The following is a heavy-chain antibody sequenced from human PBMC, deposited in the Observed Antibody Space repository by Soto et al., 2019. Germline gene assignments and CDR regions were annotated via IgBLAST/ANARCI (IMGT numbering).Heavy chain of an antibody. CDR1: GGSISSYY. J-gene: IGHJ5*02. Sequence: SETLSLTCTVSGGSISSYYWSWIRQPPGKGLEWIGYIYYSGSTNYNPSLKSRVTISVDTSKNQFSLKLSSVTAADTAVYYCATNHHSSYCSGGSCYSGWDWFDPWGQGTLVTVSS. D-gene: IGHD2-15*01. CDR3: ATNHHSSYCSGGSCYSGWDWFDP. V-gene: IGHV4-59*08. CDR2: IYYSGST.